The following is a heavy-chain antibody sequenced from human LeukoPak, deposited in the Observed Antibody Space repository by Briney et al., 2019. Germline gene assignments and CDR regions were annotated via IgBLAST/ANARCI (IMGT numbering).Heavy chain of an antibody. J-gene: IGHJ4*02. Sequence: GGSLRLSCAASGFTFSSYTIHWVRQAPGKGLEWVAFIWYDGSNKYYADSVKGRFTISRDNSENTLYLQMNSLRPEDTAVYYCAKGGSTWYHFDYWGQGTLVTVSS. V-gene: IGHV3-30*02. D-gene: IGHD6-13*01. CDR2: IWYDGSNK. CDR1: GFTFSSYT. CDR3: AKGGSTWYHFDY.